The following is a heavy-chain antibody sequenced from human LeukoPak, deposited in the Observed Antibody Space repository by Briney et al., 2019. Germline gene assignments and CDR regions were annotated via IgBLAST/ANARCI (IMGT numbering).Heavy chain of an antibody. J-gene: IGHJ6*02. CDR2: IYFDDSET. Sequence: GESLKISCRISEYIFSSYWVVWVRQMPEKGLEWMGVIYFDDSETKYSPSFYGLVTISADKSIDTAYLQWSSLKASDTATYYCATSASEPYYFYYGLHVWGLGTTVSV. CDR1: EYIFSSYW. V-gene: IGHV5-51*01. D-gene: IGHD1-14*01. CDR3: ATSASEPYYFYYGLHV.